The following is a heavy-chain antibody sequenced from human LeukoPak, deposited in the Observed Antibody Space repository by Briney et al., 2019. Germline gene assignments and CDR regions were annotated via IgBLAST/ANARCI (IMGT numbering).Heavy chain of an antibody. D-gene: IGHD3-9*01. CDR1: GDSISSHY. CDR3: ARGHRVGYYHFLTGYYRDNWFDP. CDR2: IYYSGST. V-gene: IGHV4-59*11. J-gene: IGHJ5*02. Sequence: SETLSLTCTVSGDSISSHYWSWIRQPPGKGLEWIGYIYYSGSTNYNPSLKSRVTISVDTSKNHFSLKLSSLTAAHKAVYYCARGHRVGYYHFLTGYYRDNWFDPWGQGTLVTVSS.